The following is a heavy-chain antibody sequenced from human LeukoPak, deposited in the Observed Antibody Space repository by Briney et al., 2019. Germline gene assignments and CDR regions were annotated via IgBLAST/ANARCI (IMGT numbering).Heavy chain of an antibody. CDR2: ISGSGGST. CDR1: GFTFASYA. CDR3: AKHQNKGFDY. Sequence: GGSLRLSCAASGFTFASYAMSWVCQAPGKGLEWVSIISGSGGSTYYVDSVKGRFTISRDNSKNTLYLQMNSLRAEDTAVYYCAKHQNKGFDYWGQGTLVTVSS. V-gene: IGHV3-23*01. J-gene: IGHJ4*02.